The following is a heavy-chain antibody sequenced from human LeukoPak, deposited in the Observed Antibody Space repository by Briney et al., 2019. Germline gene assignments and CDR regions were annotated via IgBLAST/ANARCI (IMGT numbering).Heavy chain of an antibody. CDR2: VYYSGST. Sequence: SETLSLTCTVSGGSISSYYWSWTRQPPGEGLEWIGYVYYSGSTNYNPSLKSRVTISVETSKNQFSLNLSSVTAADTAVYYCARRAGTGGRDYFDYWGQGTLVTVSS. CDR3: ARRAGTGGRDYFDY. CDR1: GGSISSYY. D-gene: IGHD3/OR15-3a*01. V-gene: IGHV4-59*08. J-gene: IGHJ4*02.